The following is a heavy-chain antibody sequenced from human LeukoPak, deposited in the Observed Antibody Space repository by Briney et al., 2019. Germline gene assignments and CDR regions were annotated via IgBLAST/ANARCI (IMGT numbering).Heavy chain of an antibody. J-gene: IGHJ4*02. CDR3: AKVKTTFGGVIVPFDY. Sequence: GGSLRLSCAASGFTFSRYAMSWVRQAPGKGLEWVSAISGSGGSTYYADSVKGRFTISRDNSKNTLYLQMNSLRAEDTAVYYCAKVKTTFGGVIVPFDYWGQGTLVTVSS. V-gene: IGHV3-23*01. CDR1: GFTFSRYA. D-gene: IGHD3-16*02. CDR2: ISGSGGST.